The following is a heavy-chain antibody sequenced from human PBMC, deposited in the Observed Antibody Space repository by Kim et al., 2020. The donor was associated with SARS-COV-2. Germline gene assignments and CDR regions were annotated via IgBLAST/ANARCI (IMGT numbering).Heavy chain of an antibody. V-gene: IGHV3-33*06. J-gene: IGHJ4*02. CDR1: GFTFSSYG. CDR3: AKADYGSGSYGRDLHLDY. CDR2: IWYDGSNK. D-gene: IGHD3-10*01. Sequence: GGSLRLSCAASGFTFSSYGMHWVRQVPGKGLEWVAVIWYDGSNKYYADSVKGRFTISRDNSKNTLYLQMNSLRAEDTAVYYCAKADYGSGSYGRDLHLDYWGQGTLVTVSS.